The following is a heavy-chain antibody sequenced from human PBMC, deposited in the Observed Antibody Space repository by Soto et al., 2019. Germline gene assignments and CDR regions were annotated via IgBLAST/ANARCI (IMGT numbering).Heavy chain of an antibody. V-gene: IGHV4-34*01. CDR2: INHSGST. J-gene: IGHJ5*02. D-gene: IGHD3-3*01. Sequence: PWETLSLTCAVYGGSFSGYYWSWIRQPPGKGLEWIGEINHSGSTNYNPSLKSRVTISVDTSKNQFSLKLSSVTAADTAVYYCARENSITIFGVVLDKFDPWGQGTLVTVSS. CDR1: GGSFSGYY. CDR3: ARENSITIFGVVLDKFDP.